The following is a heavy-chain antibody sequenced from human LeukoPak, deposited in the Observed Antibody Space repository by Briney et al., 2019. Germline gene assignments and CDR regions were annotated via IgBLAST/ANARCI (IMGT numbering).Heavy chain of an antibody. Sequence: PGGSLRLSRAASGFTFTGYWMVWVRQAPGKGLEWVANIKQDGSQKHYVDSVRGRFTISRDNAKKSLYLQMNNLRAEDTGVYYCAREDWGPDYWGQGTLVTVSS. V-gene: IGHV3-7*01. CDR3: AREDWGPDY. CDR1: GFTFTGYW. J-gene: IGHJ4*02. D-gene: IGHD7-27*01. CDR2: IKQDGSQK.